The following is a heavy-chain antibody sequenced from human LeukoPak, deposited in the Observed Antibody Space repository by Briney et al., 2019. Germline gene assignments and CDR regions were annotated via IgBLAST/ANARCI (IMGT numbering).Heavy chain of an antibody. CDR1: RFTFRSA. J-gene: IGHJ4*02. CDR2: IWYDGSNK. D-gene: IGHD2-21*02. CDR3: AKEMSHIVVVTARDY. Sequence: GSLRLSCAASRFTFRSAIYWVRQAPGKGLEWVAVIWYDGSNKYYADSVKGRFTISRDNSKNTLYLQMNSLRAEDAAIYYCAKEMSHIVVVTARDYWGQGTVVTVSS. V-gene: IGHV3-33*07.